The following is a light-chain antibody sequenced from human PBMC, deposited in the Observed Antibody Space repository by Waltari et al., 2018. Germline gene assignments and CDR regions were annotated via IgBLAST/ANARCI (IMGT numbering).Light chain of an antibody. J-gene: IGLJ2*01. CDR3: QTWDTNTGV. V-gene: IGLV3-1*01. CDR2: QDR. CDR1: ELGNKY. Sequence: SYDLIEPPSVSVSPGQTATITRSGDELGNKYVYWYHQKSGQSPILVIDQDRNRPSGIPGRFSGTNAENTATLTIRGTQALDEGDFYCQTWDTNTGVFGGGTKLTVL.